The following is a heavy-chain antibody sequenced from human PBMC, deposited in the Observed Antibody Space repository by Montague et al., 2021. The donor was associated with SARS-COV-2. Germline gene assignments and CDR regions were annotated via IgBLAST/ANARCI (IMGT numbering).Heavy chain of an antibody. D-gene: IGHD3-16*02. CDR1: GDSIRSSGYY. CDR2: VYYSGST. V-gene: IGHV4-39*01. CDR3: ARLGFVELWLNLGWFDP. Sequence: SETLSLTCSVSGDSIRSSGYYWGWIRQPPGKGLEWIGTVYYSGSTNYNPSLKRRVTMPVDTSKNQFSLELRSVTAADTAVYYCARLGFVELWLNLGWFDPWGQGTLVTVSS. J-gene: IGHJ5*02.